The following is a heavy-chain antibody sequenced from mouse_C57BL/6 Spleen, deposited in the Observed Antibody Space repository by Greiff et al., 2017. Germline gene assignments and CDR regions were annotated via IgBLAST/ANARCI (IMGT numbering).Heavy chain of an antibody. CDR3: ARGYYDPWFAY. J-gene: IGHJ3*01. V-gene: IGHV1-52*01. Sequence: VQLQQPGAELVRPGSSVKLSCKASGYTFTSYWMHWVKQRPIQGLEWIGNIDPSDSETHYNQKFKDKATLTVDKSSSTAYMQLSSLTSEDSAVYYCARGYYDPWFAYWGQGTLVTVSA. CDR1: GYTFTSYW. CDR2: IDPSDSET. D-gene: IGHD2-4*01.